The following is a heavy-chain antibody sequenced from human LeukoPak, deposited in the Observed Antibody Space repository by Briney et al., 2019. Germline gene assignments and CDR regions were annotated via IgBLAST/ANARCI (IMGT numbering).Heavy chain of an antibody. V-gene: IGHV4-39*01. CDR1: GGSISSSNYF. J-gene: IGHJ4*02. Sequence: SETLSLTCSVSGGSISSSNYFWGWIRQPPGKGLEWVATIYYDGKTYYSPSLKSRVTISVETSKNQFSLKVTSVTAADTAFYYCARQMQFYDILTGFSPFDFDYWGQGTLITVSS. CDR2: IYYDGKT. D-gene: IGHD3-9*01. CDR3: ARQMQFYDILTGFSPFDFDY.